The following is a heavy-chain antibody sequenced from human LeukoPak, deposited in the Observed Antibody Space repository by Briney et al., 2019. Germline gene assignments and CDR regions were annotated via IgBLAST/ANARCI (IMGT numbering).Heavy chain of an antibody. CDR2: ISGSGGST. CDR1: GFTISSNA. Sequence: GGSLRLSCAASGFTISSNAMSWVRQAPGKGLEWVSAISGSGGSTYYADSVKGRFTISRDNSKNTLYLQTNSLRDEDTAVYYCAKGGRTWDYWGQGTLVTVSS. CDR3: AKGGRTWDY. V-gene: IGHV3-23*01. D-gene: IGHD1-1*01. J-gene: IGHJ4*02.